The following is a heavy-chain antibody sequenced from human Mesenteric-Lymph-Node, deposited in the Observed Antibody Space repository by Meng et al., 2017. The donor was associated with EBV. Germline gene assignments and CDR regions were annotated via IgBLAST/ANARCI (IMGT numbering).Heavy chain of an antibody. J-gene: IGHJ4*02. V-gene: IGHV4-39*01. D-gene: IGHD3-16*02. CDR2: IYSGGRT. CDR3: ASLLIVFGGVIVDY. CDR1: GGSISSSSYY. Sequence: QLQLQASGAGLVRPSATLSLTFTVSGGSISSSSYYWGWIRQPPGKGLEWIGSIYSGGRTYYSPSLESRVTISVDTSKNQFSLKLNSVTAADTSVYFCASLLIVFGGVIVDYWGQGALVTVSS.